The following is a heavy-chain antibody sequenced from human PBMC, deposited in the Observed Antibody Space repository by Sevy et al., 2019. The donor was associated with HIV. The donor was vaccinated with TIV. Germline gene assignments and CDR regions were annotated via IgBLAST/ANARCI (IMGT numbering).Heavy chain of an antibody. J-gene: IGHJ6*02. CDR3: ARDPRYCSGGSCYSVLGYYYGMDV. V-gene: IGHV1-18*01. CDR2: ISAYNGNT. CDR1: GYTFTSYG. D-gene: IGHD2-15*01. Sequence: ASVKVSCKASGYTFTSYGISWVRQAPGQGLVWMGWISAYNGNTNYAQKLQGRVTMTTDTSTSTAYMELRSLRSDDTAVYYCARDPRYCSGGSCYSVLGYYYGMDVWGQGTTVTVSS.